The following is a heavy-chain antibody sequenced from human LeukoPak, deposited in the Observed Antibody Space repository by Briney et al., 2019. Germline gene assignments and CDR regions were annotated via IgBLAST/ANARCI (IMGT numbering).Heavy chain of an antibody. CDR3: ARESEYDFWTGSYFDY. CDR1: GFTFSNYG. D-gene: IGHD3-3*01. V-gene: IGHV3-23*01. CDR2: ITASSSSA. J-gene: IGHJ4*02. Sequence: GGSLRLSCEASGFTFSNYGMSWVRQAPGKGLEWVSAITASSSSAHDADSVQGRFTISRDNFKNTLYLQMNSLRPEDTAIYYCARESEYDFWTGSYFDYWGQGTLVTVSS.